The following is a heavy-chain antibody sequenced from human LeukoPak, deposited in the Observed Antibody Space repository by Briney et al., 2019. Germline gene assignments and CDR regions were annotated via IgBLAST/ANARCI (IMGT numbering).Heavy chain of an antibody. Sequence: SETLSLTCTVSGGSISSSSYYWGWIRQPPGKGLEWIGSIYYSGSTYYNPSLKSRVTISVDTSKNQFSLKLSSVTAADTAVYYCARTGETIVVVIEGGFDYWGQGTLVTVSS. CDR2: IYYSGST. J-gene: IGHJ4*02. CDR1: GGSISSSSYY. D-gene: IGHD3-22*01. CDR3: ARTGETIVVVIEGGFDY. V-gene: IGHV4-39*01.